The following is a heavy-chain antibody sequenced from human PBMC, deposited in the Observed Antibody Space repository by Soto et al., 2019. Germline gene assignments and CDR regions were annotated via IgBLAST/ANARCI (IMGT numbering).Heavy chain of an antibody. CDR2: ISSSGSTI. CDR1: VFTFSDYY. D-gene: IGHD4-4*01. Sequence: LRLSCAASVFTFSDYYMSWIRQAPGKGLEWVSYISSSGSTIYYADSVKGRFTISRDNAKNSLYLQMNSLRAEDTAVYYCARGGATGEDYYYYYGMDVWGQGTTVTVSS. V-gene: IGHV3-11*01. CDR3: ARGGATGEDYYYYYGMDV. J-gene: IGHJ6*02.